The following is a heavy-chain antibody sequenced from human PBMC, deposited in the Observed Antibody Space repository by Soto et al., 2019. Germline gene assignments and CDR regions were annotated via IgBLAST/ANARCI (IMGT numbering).Heavy chain of an antibody. Sequence: PGGSLRLSCEGSGFTFSDYYISWIRQAPGKGLEWISYSSNSGTFSRYADSVKGRFSISIDNTRNLLYLQMNSLRAEDTAVYYCARDYYYGSGSTSWYYGMDVWGQGTTVTVSS. CDR3: ARDYYYGSGSTSWYYGMDV. J-gene: IGHJ6*02. CDR1: GFTFSDYY. CDR2: SSNSGTFS. V-gene: IGHV3-11*06. D-gene: IGHD3-10*01.